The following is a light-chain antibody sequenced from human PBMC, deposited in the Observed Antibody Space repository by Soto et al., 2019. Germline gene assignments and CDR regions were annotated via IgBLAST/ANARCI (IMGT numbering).Light chain of an antibody. Sequence: EIVLTQSPGTLSLSPGDSATLSCRASQSVSSNFLAWYQQKTGQAPRPLIYGASNRATGIPDRFSGSGSGTDLTLTISRLEPEDFAVYYCQKYDSSPRTCGQGTKVDIK. CDR3: QKYDSSPRT. J-gene: IGKJ1*01. V-gene: IGKV3-20*01. CDR2: GAS. CDR1: QSVSSNF.